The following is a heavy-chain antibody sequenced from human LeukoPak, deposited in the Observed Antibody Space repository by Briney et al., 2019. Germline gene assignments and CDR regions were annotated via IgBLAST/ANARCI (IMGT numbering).Heavy chain of an antibody. V-gene: IGHV4-39*01. J-gene: IGHJ4*02. CDR2: IHYDGAT. D-gene: IGHD2-2*01. CDR1: GGSISGRRYY. Sequence: SETLSLTCSVSGGSISGRRYYWGWIRQPPGRGLEWIGSIHYDGATYYNPSLKSRVTMSVDTSKNQFSLKLNSVTAADTAVYYCARLGCSSASCYPGNWGQGTLVTVSS. CDR3: ARLGCSSASCYPGN.